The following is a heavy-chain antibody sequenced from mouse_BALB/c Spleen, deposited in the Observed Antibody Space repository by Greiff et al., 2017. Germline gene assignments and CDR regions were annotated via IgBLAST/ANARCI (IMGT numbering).Heavy chain of an antibody. D-gene: IGHD4-1*01. V-gene: IGHV3-2*02. J-gene: IGHJ1*01. CDR2: ISYSGST. CDR3: ARLGRRYFDV. CDR1: GYSITSDYA. Sequence: VQLQQSGPGLVKPSQSLSLTCTVTGYSITSDYAWNWIRQFPGNKLEWMGYISYSGSTSYNPSLKSRISITRDTSKNQFFLQLNSVTTEDTATYYCARLGRRYFDVWGAGTTVTVSS.